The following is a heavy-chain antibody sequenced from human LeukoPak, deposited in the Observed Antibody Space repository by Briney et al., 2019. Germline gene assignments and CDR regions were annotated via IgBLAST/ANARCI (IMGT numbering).Heavy chain of an antibody. CDR2: INPNSGGT. Sequence: ASVKVSCKASGYTFTGYYIHWVRQAPGQGLEWMGWINPNSGGTNYAQKFQGWVTMTRDTSISTAYMELSRLRSDDTAVYYCARAGTAMVDDGVDYWGQGTLVTVSS. D-gene: IGHD5-18*01. J-gene: IGHJ4*02. CDR1: GYTFTGYY. V-gene: IGHV1-2*04. CDR3: ARAGTAMVDDGVDY.